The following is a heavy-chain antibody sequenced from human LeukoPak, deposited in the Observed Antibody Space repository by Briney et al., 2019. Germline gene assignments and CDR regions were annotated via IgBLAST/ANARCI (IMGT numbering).Heavy chain of an antibody. D-gene: IGHD2-2*01. V-gene: IGHV3-48*04. J-gene: IGHJ4*02. CDR2: INSGGDDI. Sequence: LPGGSLRLSCAASGFTFSLYAMNWVRQAPGKGLVWISYINSGGDDIHYAASVRGRFTISRDDARNILFLQLSSLRAEDTAVYYCARDTIQPGLIDDWGQGTLVTVYS. CDR1: GFTFSLYA. CDR3: ARDTIQPGLIDD.